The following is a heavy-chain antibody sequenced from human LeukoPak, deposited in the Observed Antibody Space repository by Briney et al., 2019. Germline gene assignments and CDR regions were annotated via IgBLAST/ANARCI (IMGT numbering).Heavy chain of an antibody. V-gene: IGHV1-2*02. J-gene: IGHJ5*02. CDR1: GYTFTGYY. D-gene: IGHD3-22*01. Sequence: ASVKVSCKASGYTFTGYYMHWVRQAPGQGLEWMGWINPDTGATNFAQKFLGRVTLTRDTSITTAYMEVNSLTSDDTAVYYCARDRVERPYYYDSSGYYGWWFDPWGQGTLVTVSS. CDR2: INPDTGAT. CDR3: ARDRVERPYYYDSSGYYGWWFDP.